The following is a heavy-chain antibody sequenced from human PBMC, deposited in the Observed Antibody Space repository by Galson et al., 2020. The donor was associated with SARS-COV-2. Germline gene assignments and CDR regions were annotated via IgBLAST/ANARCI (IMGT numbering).Heavy chain of an antibody. Sequence: SGPTLVKPTQTLTLTCTFSGFSMTTGGVGVGWIRQPPGKALEWLALIYDNDKRYSPSLKNRITITHDPSKNQVVLTMTNMDPVDTATYYCAYDGYYYANYFDPWGQGLLVTVS. CDR3: AYDGYYYANYFDP. CDR2: IYDNDK. D-gene: IGHD3-10*01. J-gene: IGHJ5*02. CDR1: GFSMTTGGVG. V-gene: IGHV2-5*02.